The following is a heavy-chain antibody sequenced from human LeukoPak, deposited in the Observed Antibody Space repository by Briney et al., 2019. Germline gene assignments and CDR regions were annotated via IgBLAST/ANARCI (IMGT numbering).Heavy chain of an antibody. CDR2: ISGSGGST. J-gene: IGHJ3*02. CDR1: GFTFSSYG. Sequence: GGSLRLSCAASGFTFSSYGMSWVRQAPGKGLEWVSAISGSGGSTYYADSVKGRFTISRDNSKNTLYLQMNSLRAEDTAVYYCARDGGFYGDPDAFDIWGQGTMVTVSS. D-gene: IGHD4-17*01. V-gene: IGHV3-23*01. CDR3: ARDGGFYGDPDAFDI.